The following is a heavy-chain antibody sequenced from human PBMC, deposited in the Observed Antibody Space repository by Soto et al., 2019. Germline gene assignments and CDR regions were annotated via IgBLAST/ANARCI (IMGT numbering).Heavy chain of an antibody. V-gene: IGHV3-73*01. CDR3: TRWGGSYYAFDI. D-gene: IGHD1-26*01. J-gene: IGHJ3*02. Sequence: GGSLRLSCAASGFTFSGSAMHWVRQASGKGLEWVGRIRSKANSYATAYAASVKGRFTISRDDSKNTAYLQMNSLKTEDTAVYYCTRWGGSYYAFDIWGQGTMVTVSS. CDR2: IRSKANSYAT. CDR1: GFTFSGSA.